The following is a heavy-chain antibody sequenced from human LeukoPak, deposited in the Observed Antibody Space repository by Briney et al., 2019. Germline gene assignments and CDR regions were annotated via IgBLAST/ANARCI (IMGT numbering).Heavy chain of an antibody. Sequence: GRSLRLSCAAPGFTFSSYAMHWVRQAPGKGLEWVAVISYDGSNNYYADSVKGRFTISRDNSKNTLYLQMNSLRAEDTAVYYCARVHSSGWYYFDYWGRGTLVTVSS. V-gene: IGHV3-30-3*01. CDR3: ARVHSSGWYYFDY. D-gene: IGHD6-19*01. CDR1: GFTFSSYA. CDR2: ISYDGSNN. J-gene: IGHJ4*02.